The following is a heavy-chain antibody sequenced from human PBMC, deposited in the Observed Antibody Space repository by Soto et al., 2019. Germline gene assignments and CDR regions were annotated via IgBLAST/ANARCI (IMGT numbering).Heavy chain of an antibody. CDR1: GGSISSGGYY. D-gene: IGHD2-2*01. CDR2: IYYSGST. J-gene: IGHJ6*02. Sequence: SETLSLTCTVSGGSISSGGYYWNWIRQHPGKGLEWIGYIYYSGSTYYNPSLKSRVTISVDTSKNQFSLKLSSVTAADTAVYYCARLGGYCSSTSCYGYYGMYVWGQGTTVTVSS. V-gene: IGHV4-31*03. CDR3: ARLGGYCSSTSCYGYYGMYV.